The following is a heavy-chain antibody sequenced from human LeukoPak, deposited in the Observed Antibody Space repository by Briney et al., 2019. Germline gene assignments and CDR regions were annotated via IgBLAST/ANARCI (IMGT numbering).Heavy chain of an antibody. CDR3: ARLGSGSNY. Sequence: SQTLSLTCAISGDSVSSNSAAWIWIRQSPSRGLEWLGRIYYRSKWYTEYAVSVKSRITINPDTSKNQFSLQLRSVNPEDTAVYYCARLGSGSNYWGQGTLVTVSS. D-gene: IGHD3-10*01. CDR2: IYYRSKWYT. CDR1: GDSVSSNSAA. J-gene: IGHJ4*02. V-gene: IGHV6-1*01.